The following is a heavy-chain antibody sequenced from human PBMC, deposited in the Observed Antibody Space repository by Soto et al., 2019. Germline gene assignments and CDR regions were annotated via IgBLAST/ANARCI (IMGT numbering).Heavy chain of an antibody. CDR3: ARMYSSGSGWFHP. V-gene: IGHV4-31*03. CDR1: GYSITAGGYY. CDR2: FYSSGSI. Sequence: SETLSLTCFVSGYSITAGGYYWSWIRHHPGKGLEWIGSFYSSGSIIYNPSLRSRVSISGDTSSNQFSMSLTSVTAADTARYYCARMYSSGSGWFHPWGQGTLVT. J-gene: IGHJ5*02. D-gene: IGHD6-19*01.